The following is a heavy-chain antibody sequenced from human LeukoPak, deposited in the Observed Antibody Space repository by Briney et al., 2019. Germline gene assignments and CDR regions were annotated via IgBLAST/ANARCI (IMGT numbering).Heavy chain of an antibody. CDR1: GFTFSSYS. V-gene: IGHV3-21*01. J-gene: IGHJ4*02. CDR2: ISSSSSYI. Sequence: GGSLRLFCAASGFTFSSYSMNWVRQAPGKGLEWVSSISSSSSYIYYADSVKGRFTISRDNAKNSLYPQMNSLRAEDTAVYYCASRRIETVWFGELSNWGQGTLVTVSS. CDR3: ASRRIETVWFGELSN. D-gene: IGHD3-10*01.